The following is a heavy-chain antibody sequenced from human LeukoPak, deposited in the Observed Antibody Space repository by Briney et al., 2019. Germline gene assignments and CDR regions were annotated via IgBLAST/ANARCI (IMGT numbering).Heavy chain of an antibody. D-gene: IGHD3/OR15-3a*01. J-gene: IGHJ4*02. CDR1: GFIFDTHD. Sequence: GGSLRLSCGASGFIFDTHDMHWVRQAPGKGLEWVAFIRSDGYHTYYADSVKGRFTISRDNAKNSLYLQMNSLRAEDTAVYYCARDYDLSGHFDYWGQGTLVTVSS. CDR2: IRSDGYHT. CDR3: ARDYDLSGHFDY. V-gene: IGHV3-30*02.